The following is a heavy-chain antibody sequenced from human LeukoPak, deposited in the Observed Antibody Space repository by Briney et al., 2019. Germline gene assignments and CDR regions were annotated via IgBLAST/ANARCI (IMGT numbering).Heavy chain of an antibody. CDR2: ISGSGGST. CDR3: AEVGHFRAMYYYYYGMDV. V-gene: IGHV3-23*01. CDR1: GFTFSSYA. Sequence: GGSLRLSCAASGFTFSSYAMSWVRQAPGKGLEWVSAISGSGGSTYYADSVKGRFTISRDNSKNTLYLQMNSLRAEDTAVYYCAEVGHFRAMYYYYYGMDVWGQGTTVTVSS. D-gene: IGHD2-2*01. J-gene: IGHJ6*02.